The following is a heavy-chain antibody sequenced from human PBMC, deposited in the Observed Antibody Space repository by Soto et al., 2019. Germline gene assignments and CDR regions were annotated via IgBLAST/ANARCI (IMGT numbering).Heavy chain of an antibody. V-gene: IGHV1-3*01. CDR2: INGGNGHT. J-gene: IGHJ6*02. CDR1: GYTFSTYA. D-gene: IGHD1-1*01. Sequence: ASVKVSCKASGYTFSTYALHWLRQAPGQGLEWMGWINGGNGHTRYSQKFKDRVTISRDTPASTAYMELSGLRSEDTAVYYCARGKGMEENYYYYGMDVWGQGTTVTVSS. CDR3: ARGKGMEENYYYYGMDV.